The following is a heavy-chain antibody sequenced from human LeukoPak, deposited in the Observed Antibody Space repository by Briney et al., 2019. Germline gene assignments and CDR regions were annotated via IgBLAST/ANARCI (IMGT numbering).Heavy chain of an antibody. D-gene: IGHD6-13*01. V-gene: IGHV5-51*01. CDR1: GYSFTSYW. Sequence: ESLKISCKGSGYSFTSYWIGWVPPIPGKGLGWKGIIYPGGSDTIYSPSFQAQVTISADKSITTAHLQWSSLKALDTPRYHCARLSGYSSRHNWFDPWGQGTLVTVSS. CDR2: IYPGGSDT. CDR3: ARLSGYSSRHNWFDP. J-gene: IGHJ5*02.